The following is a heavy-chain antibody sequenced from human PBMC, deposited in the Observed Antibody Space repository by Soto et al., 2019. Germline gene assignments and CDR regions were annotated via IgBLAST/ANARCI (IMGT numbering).Heavy chain of an antibody. CDR3: ARVPYSSGGSCYLHYYHYYGMEV. Sequence: SETLSLPGAVDGGAVRGYYWTWIRHPPGKGLECSGEINHRASTTYNPSLKSRVTISVDTSKNQFSLKLSYVTAADTAVYYCARVPYSSGGSCYLHYYHYYGMEVWGKGTTVSVSS. CDR1: GGAVRGYY. D-gene: IGHD2-15*01. CDR2: INHRAST. J-gene: IGHJ6*04. V-gene: IGHV4-34*01.